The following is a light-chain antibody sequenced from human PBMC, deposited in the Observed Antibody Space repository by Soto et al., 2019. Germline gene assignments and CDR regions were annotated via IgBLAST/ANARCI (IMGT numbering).Light chain of an antibody. J-gene: IGLJ3*02. CDR1: SSDVGAYNY. CDR2: EVT. CDR3: SSFAPSNTWV. Sequence: QSVLTQPPSASGSPGQSVTISCTGTSSDVGAYNYVSWYQQHAGKAPKLVIYEVTKRPSGVPDRFSGSKSANTASLTVPGLQAEDEADYYCSSFAPSNTWVFGGGTKLTVL. V-gene: IGLV2-8*01.